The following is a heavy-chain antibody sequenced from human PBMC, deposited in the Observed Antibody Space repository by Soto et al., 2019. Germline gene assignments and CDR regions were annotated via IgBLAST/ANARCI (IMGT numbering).Heavy chain of an antibody. V-gene: IGHV4-59*01. D-gene: IGHD5-18*01. CDR1: GGSISSYY. Sequence: SETLSLTCTVSGGSISSYYWSWIRQPPGKGLEWIGYIYYSGSTNYNPSLKSRVTISVDTSKSQFSLKLSSVTTADTAVYYCARDRGYSYGLDYYYYYGMDVWGQGTTVTVSS. CDR2: IYYSGST. CDR3: ARDRGYSYGLDYYYYYGMDV. J-gene: IGHJ6*02.